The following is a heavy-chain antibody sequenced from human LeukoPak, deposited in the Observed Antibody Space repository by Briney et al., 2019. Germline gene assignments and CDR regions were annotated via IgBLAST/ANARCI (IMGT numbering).Heavy chain of an antibody. J-gene: IGHJ6*02. CDR2: ISGSGGST. Sequence: PGGSLRFSCAVSGFTFSSYAMSWVRQARGKGLEWVSAISGSGGSTYYADSVKGRFTISRDNSKNTLYLQMNSLRAEDTAVYYCAKDGRPAVGIAVAGHHYYYGMDVWGQGTTVTVSS. CDR3: AKDGRPAVGIAVAGHHYYYGMDV. D-gene: IGHD6-19*01. CDR1: GFTFSSYA. V-gene: IGHV3-23*01.